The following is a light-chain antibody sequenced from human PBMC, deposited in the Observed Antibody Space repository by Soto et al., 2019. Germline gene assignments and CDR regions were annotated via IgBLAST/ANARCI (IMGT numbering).Light chain of an antibody. J-gene: IGLJ3*02. V-gene: IGLV1-44*01. CDR1: NSNIGRYS. CDR2: SDD. CDR3: AAWDDNLNGPL. Sequence: QSVLTQPPSLSGTPGQRVTISCSGSNSNIGRYSVNWYQHFPGTAPKILIYSDDERPSGVPDRFSGSKSGTSASLAISGLHSEDEAEYYCAAWDDNLNGPLFGGGTKLTVL.